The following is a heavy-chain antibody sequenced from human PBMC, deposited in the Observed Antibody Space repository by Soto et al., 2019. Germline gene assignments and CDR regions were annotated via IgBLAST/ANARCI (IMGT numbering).Heavy chain of an antibody. Sequence: GGSRRLSCAASGFTFSSYAMSWVRQAPGKGLEWVSAISGSGGSTYYADSVKGRFTISRDNSKNTLYLQMNSLRAEDTAVYYCARDQVAVAGTPYDYWGQGTLVTVSS. J-gene: IGHJ4*02. CDR3: ARDQVAVAGTPYDY. D-gene: IGHD6-19*01. V-gene: IGHV3-23*01. CDR2: ISGSGGST. CDR1: GFTFSSYA.